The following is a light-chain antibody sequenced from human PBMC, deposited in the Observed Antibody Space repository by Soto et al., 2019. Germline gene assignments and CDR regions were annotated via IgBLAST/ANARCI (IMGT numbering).Light chain of an antibody. V-gene: IGKV3-20*01. CDR1: PSVSSSY. CDR3: QQYGSSPRT. CDR2: GAS. J-gene: IGKJ1*01. Sequence: EIVLTQSPGTLSLSTGERATLACRASPSVSSSYLGWYQQKPGQAPRLLMYGASSRATGIPERFSGSGSGTDFTLTISRLEPEDFAVYYCQQYGSSPRTFGQGTKVDIK.